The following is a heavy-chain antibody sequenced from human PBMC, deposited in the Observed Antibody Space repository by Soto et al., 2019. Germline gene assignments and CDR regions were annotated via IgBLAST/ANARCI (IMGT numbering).Heavy chain of an antibody. CDR3: ASSRDGYDY. D-gene: IGHD5-12*01. CDR1: GFTFSSYA. Sequence: PGGSLRLSCAASGFTFSSYAMHWVRQAPGKGLEWVAVISYDGSNKYYADSVKGRFTISRDNSKNTLYLQMNSLRAEDTAVYYCASSRDGYDYWGQGTLVTVSS. J-gene: IGHJ4*02. V-gene: IGHV3-30-3*01. CDR2: ISYDGSNK.